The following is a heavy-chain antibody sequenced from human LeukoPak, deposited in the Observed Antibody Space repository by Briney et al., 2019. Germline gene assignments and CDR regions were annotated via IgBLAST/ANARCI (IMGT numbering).Heavy chain of an antibody. CDR2: ITITDGGT. V-gene: IGHV3-23*01. CDR3: AREAWRPYLDY. J-gene: IGHJ4*02. Sequence: GGSLRLSCAASGFIFRTHAMSWVRQAPGEGLEWLSTITITDGGTYYIDSVKGRFTMSRDNSKNELYLEMNSLRAEDTAVYYCAREAWRPYLDYWGQGTLVTVSS. D-gene: IGHD3-3*01. CDR1: GFIFRTHA.